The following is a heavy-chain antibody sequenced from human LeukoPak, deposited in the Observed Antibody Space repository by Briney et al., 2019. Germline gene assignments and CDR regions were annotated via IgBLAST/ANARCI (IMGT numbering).Heavy chain of an antibody. Sequence: PGGSLRLSCVASGFTFSDYWMSWVRQAPGKGLEWVANIKEDGTAKFYGDSVKGRFTVSRDNAQNSLFLQLNNLRAEDTGVYFCARGGRVAAGLLPVDDWGQGTLVTVSS. CDR2: IKEDGTAK. D-gene: IGHD6-13*01. J-gene: IGHJ4*02. CDR1: GFTFSDYW. V-gene: IGHV3-7*01. CDR3: ARGGRVAAGLLPVDD.